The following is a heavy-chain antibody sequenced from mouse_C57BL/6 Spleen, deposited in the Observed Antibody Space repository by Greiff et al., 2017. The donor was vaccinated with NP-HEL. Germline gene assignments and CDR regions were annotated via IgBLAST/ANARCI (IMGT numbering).Heavy chain of an antibody. CDR1: GFNIKDDY. CDR3: TTNYYRFAY. V-gene: IGHV14-4*01. CDR2: IDPENGDT. D-gene: IGHD2-1*01. Sequence: APLQQSLSALFLPFASVNFSCTASGFNIKDDYMHWVKQRPEQGLEWIGWIDPENGDTEYASKFQGKATITADTSSNTAYLQLSSLTSEDTAVYYCTTNYYRFAYWGQGTLVTVSA. J-gene: IGHJ3*01.